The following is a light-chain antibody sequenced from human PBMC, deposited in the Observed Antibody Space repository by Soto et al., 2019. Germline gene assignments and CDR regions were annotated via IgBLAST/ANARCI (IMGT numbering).Light chain of an antibody. V-gene: IGLV2-11*01. J-gene: IGLJ3*02. CDR1: SSDVGGYNY. CDR3: SSYAGSNTWA. Sequence: QSALTQPRSVSGSPGQSVAISCTGTSSDVGGYNYVSWYQQYPGKAPKLMIYDVNKWPSGVPDRFSGSKSGNTASLTISGLQAEHEADYYCSSYAGSNTWAFGGGTKVTVL. CDR2: DVN.